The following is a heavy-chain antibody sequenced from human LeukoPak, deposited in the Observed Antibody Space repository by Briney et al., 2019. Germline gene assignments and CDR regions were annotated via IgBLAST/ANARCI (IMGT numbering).Heavy chain of an antibody. Sequence: ASVKVSCKASQYTFTGYYMHWVRQAPGQGLEWVGWISAYNGNTNYAQKLQGRVTMTTDTSTSTAYMELRSLRSDDTAVYYCARLPYYYDSSGYSGVDYWGQGTLVTVSS. CDR1: QYTFTGYY. D-gene: IGHD3-22*01. CDR3: ARLPYYYDSSGYSGVDY. CDR2: ISAYNGNT. V-gene: IGHV1-18*04. J-gene: IGHJ4*02.